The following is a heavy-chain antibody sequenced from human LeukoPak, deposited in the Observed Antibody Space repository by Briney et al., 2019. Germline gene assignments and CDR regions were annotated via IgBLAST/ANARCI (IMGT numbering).Heavy chain of an antibody. CDR3: AREVSYYYYMDV. CDR2: IYSGGST. Sequence: TGGSLRLSCAASGFTVSSNYMSWVRQAPGKGLEWVSVIYSGGSTYYADSVKGRFTISRDNSKNTLYLQMNSLRAEDTAVYYCAREVSYYYYMDVWGKGTTVTISS. D-gene: IGHD2-8*01. V-gene: IGHV3-66*01. J-gene: IGHJ6*03. CDR1: GFTVSSNY.